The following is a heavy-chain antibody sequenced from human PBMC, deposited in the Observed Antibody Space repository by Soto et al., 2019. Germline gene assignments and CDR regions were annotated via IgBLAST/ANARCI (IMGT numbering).Heavy chain of an antibody. J-gene: IGHJ4*02. CDR2: ISNSGSTI. CDR1: GFTFSSSE. D-gene: IGHD3-10*01. CDR3: ARSGLLWFGELWDY. Sequence: ESGGGLVQPGGSLRLSCAASGFTFSSSEMNWVRQAPGKGLEWVSYISNSGSTIYYADSVKGRFTISRDNAKNALYLQMNSLRAEDTAIYYCARSGLLWFGELWDYWGQGTLVTVSS. V-gene: IGHV3-48*03.